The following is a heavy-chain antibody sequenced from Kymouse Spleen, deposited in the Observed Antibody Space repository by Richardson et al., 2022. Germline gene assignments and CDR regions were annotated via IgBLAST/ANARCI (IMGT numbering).Heavy chain of an antibody. V-gene: IGHV4-34*01. D-gene: IGHD3-9*01. Sequence: QVQLQQWGAGLLKPSETLSLTCAVYGGSFSGYYWSWIRQPPGKGLEWIGEINHSGSTNYNPSLKSRVTISVDTSKNQFSLKLSSVTAADTAVYYCARQLRYFDWLPLYYYYGMDVWGQGTTVTVSS. CDR2: INHSGST. CDR1: GGSFSGYY. J-gene: IGHJ6*02. CDR3: ARQLRYFDWLPLYYYYGMDV.